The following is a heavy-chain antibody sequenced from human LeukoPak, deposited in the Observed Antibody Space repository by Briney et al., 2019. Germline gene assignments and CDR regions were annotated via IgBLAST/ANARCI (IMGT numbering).Heavy chain of an antibody. D-gene: IGHD6-6*01. J-gene: IGHJ3*02. CDR1: GGTFSSYA. Sequence: SVKVSCKASGGTFSSYAISWVRQAPGQGRGGMGGIIPIFGTANYAQKFQGRVTITTDESTSTAYMELSSLRSEDTAVYYCARRSVSIAARLTFDIWGQGTMVTVSS. V-gene: IGHV1-69*05. CDR2: IIPIFGTA. CDR3: ARRSVSIAARLTFDI.